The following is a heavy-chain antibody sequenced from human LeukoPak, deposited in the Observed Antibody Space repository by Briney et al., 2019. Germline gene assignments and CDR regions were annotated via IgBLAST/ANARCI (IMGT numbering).Heavy chain of an antibody. Sequence: SETLSLTCTVSGGSISSYYWSWIRQPPGKRLEWIGYIYYSGSTSYNPSLKSRVTISVDTSKNQISLKLSSVTAADTAVYYCARAVGSSGWFDYWGQGTLVTVSS. CDR1: GGSISSYY. CDR3: ARAVGSSGWFDY. J-gene: IGHJ4*02. CDR2: IYYSGST. V-gene: IGHV4-59*08. D-gene: IGHD6-19*01.